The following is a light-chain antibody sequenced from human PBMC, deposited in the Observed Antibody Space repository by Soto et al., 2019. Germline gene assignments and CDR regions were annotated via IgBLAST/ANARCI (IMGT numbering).Light chain of an antibody. V-gene: IGLV2-8*01. CDR3: GSYAGSTVV. J-gene: IGLJ2*01. CDR1: SSDVGGYNY. CDR2: EVS. Sequence: QSALTQPPSASGSPGQSVTISCTGTSSDVGGYNYVSWYLQHPGKAPKLMIYEVSKRPPGVPDRFSGSKSGNTASLTVSGLEAEDEADYYCGSYAGSTVVFGGGTKLTVL.